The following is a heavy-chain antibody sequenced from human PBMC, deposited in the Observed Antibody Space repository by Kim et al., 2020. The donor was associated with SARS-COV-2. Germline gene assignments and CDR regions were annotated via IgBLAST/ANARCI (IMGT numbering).Heavy chain of an antibody. V-gene: IGHV4-31*03. CDR3: ARGLGPSNWFDP. Sequence: SETLSLTCTVSGGSISSGGYYWSWIRQHPGKGLEWIGYIYYSGSTYYNPSLKSRVTISVDTSKNQFSLKLSSVTAADTAVYYCARGLGPSNWFDPWGQGTLVTVSS. CDR1: GGSISSGGYY. J-gene: IGHJ5*02. CDR2: IYYSGST. D-gene: IGHD4-17*01.